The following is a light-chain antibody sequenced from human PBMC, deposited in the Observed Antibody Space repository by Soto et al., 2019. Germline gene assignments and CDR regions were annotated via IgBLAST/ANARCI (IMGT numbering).Light chain of an antibody. J-gene: IGKJ1*01. CDR2: GAS. Sequence: EIVLTQSPGTLSLSPGERATLSCRASQSVSNNYLAWYQQKPGQAPRLLIYGASNRATGIPDRFSGSGSGTDFTLTISRLEPEDFAVYYCQQYRDSRTFGQGTKVDI. CDR3: QQYRDSRT. V-gene: IGKV3-20*01. CDR1: QSVSNNY.